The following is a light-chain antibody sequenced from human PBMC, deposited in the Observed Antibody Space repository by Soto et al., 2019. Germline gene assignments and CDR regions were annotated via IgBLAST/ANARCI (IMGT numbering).Light chain of an antibody. CDR2: DST. CDR3: HQRNQ. CDR1: QGISSY. J-gene: IGKJ5*01. Sequence: LTQSPSSLYASVGDRVTITCRASQGISSYLAWYQQIPGQPPRLLIYDSTNRAAGIPARFSGSRSGTDFTLTISSVEPEDFAMYYCHQRNQFGQRTRLEI. V-gene: IGKV3D-11*01.